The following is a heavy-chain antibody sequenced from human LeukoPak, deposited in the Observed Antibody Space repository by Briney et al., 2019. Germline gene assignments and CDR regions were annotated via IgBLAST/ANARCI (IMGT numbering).Heavy chain of an antibody. Sequence: SETLSLTCTVSGYSISSGYYWGWIRQPPGKGLEWIGSIYHSGSTYYNPSLKSRVTISVDTSKNQFSLKLSSVTAADPAVYYCASGWSYSSSTSFGYWGQGTLVTVSS. CDR3: ASGWSYSSSTSFGY. CDR2: IYHSGST. D-gene: IGHD6-6*01. CDR1: GYSISSGYY. V-gene: IGHV4-38-2*02. J-gene: IGHJ4*02.